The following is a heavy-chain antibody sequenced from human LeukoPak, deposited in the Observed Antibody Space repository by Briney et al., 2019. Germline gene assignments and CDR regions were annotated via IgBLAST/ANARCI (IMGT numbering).Heavy chain of an antibody. J-gene: IGHJ6*03. CDR1: GLTFTTYS. CDR3: AKRAWRGNCCQFMDV. V-gene: IGHV3-21*06. CDR2: ISSSSSYI. Sequence: PGGSLTLSCVASGLTFTTYSMNCVHPPPRKGREWMSSISSSSSYIHYADSVKGRFTITRDDANSSVEVQKISLRAEDTAVYYCAKRAWRGNCCQFMDVWGRGTTVTVSS. D-gene: IGHD2-15*01.